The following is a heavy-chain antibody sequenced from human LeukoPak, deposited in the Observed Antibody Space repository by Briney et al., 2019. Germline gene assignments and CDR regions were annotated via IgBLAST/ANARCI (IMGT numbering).Heavy chain of an antibody. CDR3: ATTYSYTSGGYDY. CDR1: GGSISSSRYH. J-gene: IGHJ4*02. CDR2: IYYSGTT. V-gene: IGHV4-39*02. D-gene: IGHD5-18*01. Sequence: PSETLSLTCTVSGGSISSSRYHWGWIRQPPGKGLEWIGSIYYSGTTFYNPSLKSRVTISVDTSKNHFSLKVSSVTAADTAVYYCATTYSYTSGGYDYWGQGTLVTVSS.